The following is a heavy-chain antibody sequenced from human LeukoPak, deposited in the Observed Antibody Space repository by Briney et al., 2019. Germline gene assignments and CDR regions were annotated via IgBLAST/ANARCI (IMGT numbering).Heavy chain of an antibody. CDR1: GGSISSGTFS. D-gene: IGHD6-19*01. J-gene: IGHJ4*02. V-gene: IGHV4-39*02. Sequence: PSETLSLTCSVTGGSISSGTFSWGWIRQPPGKGLGWIGSLYNSGSTYYNPSLKSRVTISVDTSENHFSLRLTSVTAADTAVYYCARNPMDSSGWYTYFDYWGQGTLVTVSS. CDR3: ARNPMDSSGWYTYFDY. CDR2: LYNSGST.